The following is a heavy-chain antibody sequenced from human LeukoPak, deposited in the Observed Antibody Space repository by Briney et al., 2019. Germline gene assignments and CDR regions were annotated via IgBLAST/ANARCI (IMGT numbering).Heavy chain of an antibody. CDR3: AQGGGSGYYFDY. D-gene: IGHD3-22*01. CDR2: IYYSGST. Sequence: SETLSLTCNVSGGSISSGGYYWSWIRQHPGKGLEWIGYIYYSGSTYYNPSLKSRVTISVDTYQNRFSLKLSSVTAADTAVYYCAQGGGSGYYFDYWGQGTLVTVSS. CDR1: GGSISSGGYY. J-gene: IGHJ4*02. V-gene: IGHV4-31*03.